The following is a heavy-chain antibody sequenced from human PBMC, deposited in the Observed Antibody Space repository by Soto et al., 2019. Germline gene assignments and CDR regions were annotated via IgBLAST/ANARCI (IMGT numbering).Heavy chain of an antibody. D-gene: IGHD3-10*01. J-gene: IGHJ3*01. Sequence: QPXGSLILSCAASGFTFSSYAMSGVRQALGKGLEWVSSISGSGGGTYYADSVKGRFTISRDNSKNTLSLQMNRLRAEETAVYYCAKSRGLGSYFNPSDAFDFWGQGTMVTVSS. CDR3: AKSRGLGSYFNPSDAFDF. CDR1: GFTFSSYA. CDR2: ISGSGGGT. V-gene: IGHV3-23*01.